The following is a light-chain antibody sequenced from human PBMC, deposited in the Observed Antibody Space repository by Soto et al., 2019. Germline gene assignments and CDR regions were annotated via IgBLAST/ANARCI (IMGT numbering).Light chain of an antibody. J-gene: IGKJ1*01. CDR2: AAS. CDR1: QGISSY. CDR3: QQYYCYPRT. V-gene: IGKV1-8*01. Sequence: AIRMTQSPSSLSAYTGDKVTNTCRASQGISSYLAWYQQKPGKAPKLLIYAASTLQSGVPSRFSGSGSGTDFTLTISCLQSEDFATYYCQQYYCYPRTFGQGTKV.